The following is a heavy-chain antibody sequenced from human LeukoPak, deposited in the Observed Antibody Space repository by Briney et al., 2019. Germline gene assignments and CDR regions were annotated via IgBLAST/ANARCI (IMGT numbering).Heavy chain of an antibody. CDR3: ATKDYFDY. V-gene: IGHV3-74*01. J-gene: IGHJ4*02. CDR2: IRNDGSSA. CDR1: GFTFSSYW. Sequence: GGSLRLSCEASGFTFSSYWMHWVRQAPGKGLVWVSRIRNDGSSASYADAVKGRFTISRDNAKNTLYLQMDSLRAEDTALYYCATKDYFDYWGKGTLVTVSS.